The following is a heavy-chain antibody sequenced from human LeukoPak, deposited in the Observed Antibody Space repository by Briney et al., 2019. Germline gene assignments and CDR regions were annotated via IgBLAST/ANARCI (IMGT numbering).Heavy chain of an antibody. CDR2: IYYSGTT. Sequence: SQTLSLTCTVSGGSISSGDYYWSWIRQHPGKGLEWIGHIYYSGTTYYNPSLTSRVTISVDTSKNQFSLKLSSVTAADTAVYYCARPSYSGYDRTPGYFDLWGRGTLVTVSS. CDR3: ARPSYSGYDRTPGYFDL. CDR1: GGSISSGDYY. J-gene: IGHJ2*01. D-gene: IGHD5-12*01. V-gene: IGHV4-31*03.